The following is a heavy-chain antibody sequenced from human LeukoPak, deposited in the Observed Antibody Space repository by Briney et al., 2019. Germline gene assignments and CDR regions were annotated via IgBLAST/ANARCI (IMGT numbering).Heavy chain of an antibody. D-gene: IGHD2-15*01. CDR3: ARLDCVLEGCYNH. J-gene: IGHJ4*02. CDR2: ITSSGSTI. Sequence: GGSLRLSCAASGFTFSAYDMNWVRQAPGKGLEWVSHITSSGSTIYYADSVKGPFTISRDNAKNSLYLQMNSLRAEDTAVYYCARLDCVLEGCYNHWGRGTLVTVPS. CDR1: GFTFSAYD. V-gene: IGHV3-48*03.